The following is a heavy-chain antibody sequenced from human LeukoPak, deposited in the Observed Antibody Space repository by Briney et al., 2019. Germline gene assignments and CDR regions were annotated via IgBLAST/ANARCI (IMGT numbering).Heavy chain of an antibody. CDR2: ISGSGGST. Sequence: GGSLRLSCAASGFTFSSYAMSWVRQAPGKGLEWVSAISGSGGSTYYADSVKGWFTISRDNSKNTLYLQMNSLRAEDTAVYYCAKDPDSSSWINWFDPWGQGTLVTVSS. V-gene: IGHV3-23*01. J-gene: IGHJ5*02. D-gene: IGHD6-13*01. CDR1: GFTFSSYA. CDR3: AKDPDSSSWINWFDP.